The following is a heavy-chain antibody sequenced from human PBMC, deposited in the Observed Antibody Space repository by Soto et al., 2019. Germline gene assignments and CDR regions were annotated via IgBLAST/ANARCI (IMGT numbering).Heavy chain of an antibody. CDR1: GFCLTSYS. V-gene: IGHV3-48*04. CDR3: ARHGSTETTNFHYAMDV. CDR2: INAGSSTI. J-gene: IGHJ6*02. D-gene: IGHD4-17*01. Sequence: PGRSLRLSCAVSGFCLTSYSRTWVLQAPGKWLEWVAYINAGSSTIHYADSVRGRFTISRDNAKNSLYLQMDSLRAEETAVYYCARHGSTETTNFHYAMDVWGQGTTVTVSS.